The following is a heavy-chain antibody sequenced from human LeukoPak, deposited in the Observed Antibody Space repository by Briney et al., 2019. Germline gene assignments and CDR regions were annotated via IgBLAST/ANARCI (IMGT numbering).Heavy chain of an antibody. Sequence: SETLPLTCTGSGGSISSYYWSWIRQPAGKGLEWIGRIYNSGSTNYNPSLKSRVTMSVDTSKNQFSLKVSSVTAADTAVYYCARDWSGCANWFDPWGQGTLVIVSS. CDR3: ARDWSGCANWFDP. CDR2: IYNSGST. J-gene: IGHJ5*02. V-gene: IGHV4-4*07. D-gene: IGHD3-3*01. CDR1: GGSISSYY.